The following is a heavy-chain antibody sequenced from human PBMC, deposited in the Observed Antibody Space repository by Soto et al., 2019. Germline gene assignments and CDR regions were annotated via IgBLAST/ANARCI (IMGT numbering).Heavy chain of an antibody. CDR2: LYYGRSA. J-gene: IGHJ4*02. CDR3: ARHTPAISISDH. Sequence: SETLSLTCAVSGDSISSYYCMWIRQPPGKGLESIGYLYYGRSANYNPSLKSRVTISVDTSKNQFSLKLSSVTAADTAVYYCARHTPAISISDHWGQGTLVTVSS. D-gene: IGHD2-15*01. CDR1: GDSISSYY. V-gene: IGHV4-59*08.